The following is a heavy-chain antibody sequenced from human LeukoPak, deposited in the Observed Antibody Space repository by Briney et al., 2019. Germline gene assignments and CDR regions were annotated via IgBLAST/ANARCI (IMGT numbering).Heavy chain of an antibody. V-gene: IGHV4-59*11. J-gene: IGHJ6*03. CDR3: ATQSPAVLRFSLPGYMDV. D-gene: IGHD3-3*01. Sequence: SETLPLTCTVSGGSISSHYWIWIRQPPGKGLEWIGYIYYSGSTNYNPSLKSRVTISVDTSKNQFSLKLSSVTAADTAVYYCATQSPAVLRFSLPGYMDVWGKGTTVTVSS. CDR2: IYYSGST. CDR1: GGSISSHY.